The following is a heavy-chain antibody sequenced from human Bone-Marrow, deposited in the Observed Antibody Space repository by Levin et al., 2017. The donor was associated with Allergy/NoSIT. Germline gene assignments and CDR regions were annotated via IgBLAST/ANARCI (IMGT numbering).Heavy chain of an antibody. CDR3: TRDGGTGSFYNRPFHF. CDR1: GGSVGSGGYY. V-gene: IGHV4-31*03. J-gene: IGHJ4*02. Sequence: SETLSLTCSVSGGSVGSGGYYWSWVRQRPGKGLEWIGYIYHGGTTKYNPAYDSRAVIAVNMSKNQLSLRLMSVTATDTAVYYCTRDGGTGSFYNRPFHFWGQGILVTVSS. CDR2: IYHGGTT. D-gene: IGHD3-10*01.